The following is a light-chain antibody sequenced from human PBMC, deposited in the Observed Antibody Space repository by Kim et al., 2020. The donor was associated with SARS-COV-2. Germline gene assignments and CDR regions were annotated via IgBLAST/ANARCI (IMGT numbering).Light chain of an antibody. J-gene: IGKJ2*01. Sequence: EIVLTQSPGTLSLSPGERASLSCRASQSVSSSYLAWYQQKPGQAPSLLIYGASSRATGIPDRFSGSGSGTDFTLTVSRLEPEDFAVYYCQQYDTSSYTFGQGTKLEIK. CDR3: QQYDTSSYT. CDR1: QSVSSSY. CDR2: GAS. V-gene: IGKV3-20*01.